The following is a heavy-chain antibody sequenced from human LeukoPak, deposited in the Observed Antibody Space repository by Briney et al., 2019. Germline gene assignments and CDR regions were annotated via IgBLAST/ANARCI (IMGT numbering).Heavy chain of an antibody. CDR2: ISGSGGST. V-gene: IGHV3-23*01. CDR3: AKDGTRTTVTSFDY. D-gene: IGHD4-17*01. J-gene: IGHJ4*02. Sequence: GGSLRLSCAASGFTFSSYAMSWVRQAPGKGLEWASAISGSGGSTYYADSVKGRFTISRDNSKNTLYLQMNSLRAEDTAVYYCAKDGTRTTVTSFDYWGQGTLVTVSS. CDR1: GFTFSSYA.